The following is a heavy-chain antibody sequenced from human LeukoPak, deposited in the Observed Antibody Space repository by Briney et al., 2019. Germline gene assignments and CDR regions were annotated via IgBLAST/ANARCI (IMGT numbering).Heavy chain of an antibody. CDR1: GGSINYHY. Sequence: SETLPPTCSVSGGSINYHYWSWIRQPPGKGLEWIGSVSYSGSTNYNPSLDSRVTISLDTSKNQFSLKLSSVTAADTAIYYCARTLVVAAREPYFDYWGQGTLVTVSS. CDR3: ARTLVVAAREPYFDY. V-gene: IGHV4-59*11. J-gene: IGHJ4*02. CDR2: VSYSGST. D-gene: IGHD2-15*01.